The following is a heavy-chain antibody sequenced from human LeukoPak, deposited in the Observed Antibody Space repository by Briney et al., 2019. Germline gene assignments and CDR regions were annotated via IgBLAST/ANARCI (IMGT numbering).Heavy chain of an antibody. V-gene: IGHV4-59*11. CDR2: IYYSGST. J-gene: IGHJ4*02. CDR1: GGSISSHY. D-gene: IGHD4-23*01. CDR3: ARGPVVTPDVFDY. Sequence: PSETLSLTCTVSGGSISSHYWSWIRQPPGKGLEWIGYIYYSGSTNYNPSLKSRVTISVDTSKNQFSLKLSSVTAADTAVYYCARGPVVTPDVFDYWGQGTLVTVSS.